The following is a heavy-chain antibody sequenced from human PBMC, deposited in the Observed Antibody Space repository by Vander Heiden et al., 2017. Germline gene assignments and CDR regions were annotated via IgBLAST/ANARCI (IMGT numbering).Heavy chain of an antibody. J-gene: IGHJ4*02. CDR2: ISISGNTI. Sequence: EVQLVESGGGLVQPGGSLRLSCAASGFTFSDYSMNWVRQAPGKGLEWVSFISISGNTIYYADSVEGRFTISRDNAKSSLYLQMNRLRDEDTAVYYCARDRTMGYYFDYWGPGTLVTVSS. CDR3: ARDRTMGYYFDY. CDR1: GFTFSDYS. V-gene: IGHV3-48*02.